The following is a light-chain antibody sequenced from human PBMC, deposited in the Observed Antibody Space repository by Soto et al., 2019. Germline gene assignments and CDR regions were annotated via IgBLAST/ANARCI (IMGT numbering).Light chain of an antibody. J-gene: IGLJ1*01. V-gene: IGLV1-40*01. CDR1: SSNIGADYD. CDR2: GNN. CDR3: QSYDRSLSGVYV. Sequence: QSVLTQPPSVSGAPGQRITISCTGSSSNIGADYDVHWYQQLPGTAPKLLIHGNNNRPSGVPDRFSGSKSGTSASLAISGLQPEDESDYYCQSYDRSLSGVYVFGTGTKLTVL.